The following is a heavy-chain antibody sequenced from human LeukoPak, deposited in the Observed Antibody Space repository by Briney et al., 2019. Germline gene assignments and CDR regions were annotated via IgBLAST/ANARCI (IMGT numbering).Heavy chain of an antibody. CDR2: VIPMFGTS. CDR3: ARDWGSSGWLSVFDI. D-gene: IGHD3-16*01. J-gene: IGHJ3*02. CDR1: GGTFSSYA. Sequence: GASVKVSCKASGGTFSSYAISWVRQAPGQGLEWMGGVIPMFGTSNYAQKFQGRVTITADKSTSTAYMELNSLRSEDTAVYYCARDWGSSGWLSVFDIWGQGTMVSVSS. V-gene: IGHV1-69*06.